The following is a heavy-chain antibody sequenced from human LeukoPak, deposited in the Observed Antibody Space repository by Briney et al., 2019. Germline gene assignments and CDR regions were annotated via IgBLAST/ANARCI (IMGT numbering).Heavy chain of an antibody. Sequence: PSETLSLTCTVSGGSISSYYWSWIRQPPGKGLEWVGRIYTSGITNYNPSLKSRVTISVDTSKNQFSLKLSSVTAADTAVYYCARAYGSGSLDAFDIWGQGTMVTVSS. CDR2: IYTSGIT. CDR3: ARAYGSGSLDAFDI. CDR1: GGSISSYY. V-gene: IGHV4-4*08. J-gene: IGHJ3*02. D-gene: IGHD3-10*01.